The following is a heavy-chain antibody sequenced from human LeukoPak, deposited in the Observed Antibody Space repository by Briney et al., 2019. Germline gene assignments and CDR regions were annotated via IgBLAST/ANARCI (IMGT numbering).Heavy chain of an antibody. CDR3: ARFSSVVAAPYYFDY. CDR2: IYPGDSDT. J-gene: IGHJ4*02. CDR1: GYSFTSYW. D-gene: IGHD2-15*01. Sequence: KFGESLKISCKGSGYSFTSYWIGGVRQMPGKGLEWMGIIYPGDSDTRYSPSFQGQVTISADKSISTAYLQWSSLKASDTAMYYCARFSSVVAAPYYFDYWGQGTLVTVSS. V-gene: IGHV5-51*01.